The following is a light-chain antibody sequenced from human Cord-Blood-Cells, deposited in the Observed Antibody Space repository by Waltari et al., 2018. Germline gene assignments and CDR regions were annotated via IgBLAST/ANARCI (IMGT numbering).Light chain of an antibody. V-gene: IGLV2-14*01. CDR1: SSDVDGYNY. CDR3: SSYTSSSTLV. CDR2: DVS. J-gene: IGLJ2*01. Sequence: QSALTQPASVSGSPGQSITISCTRTSSDVDGYNYVSWYQQRPGKAPKLMIYDVSTRPSGVSNRFSGSKSGNTASLTISGLQAEDEADYYCSSYTSSSTLVFGGGTKLTV.